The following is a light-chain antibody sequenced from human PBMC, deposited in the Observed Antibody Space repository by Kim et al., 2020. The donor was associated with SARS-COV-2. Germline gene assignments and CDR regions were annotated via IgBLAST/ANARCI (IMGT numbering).Light chain of an antibody. CDR1: SPNIGSNT. Sequence: ELTQPPSASGTPGQRVTISCSGGSPNIGSNTVNWYQHLPETAPKLLIYSNNQRPSGVPDRFSGSKSGTSASLAISGLQSEEEADFYCAAWSDSLNGYVFGAGTKVTVL. J-gene: IGLJ1*01. CDR3: AAWSDSLNGYV. V-gene: IGLV1-44*01. CDR2: SNN.